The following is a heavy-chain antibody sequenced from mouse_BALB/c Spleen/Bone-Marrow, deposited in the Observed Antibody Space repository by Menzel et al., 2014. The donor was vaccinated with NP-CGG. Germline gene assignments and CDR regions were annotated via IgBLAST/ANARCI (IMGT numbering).Heavy chain of an antibody. Sequence: EVQLQQSGPGPVKPSQSLSLPCTVTGYSITSDYAWNWIRQFPGNKLEWMGYISYSGSTSYNPSLKSRISITRDTSKNQFFLQLNSVTTEDTATYYCARYDYDVGYFDYWGQGTTLTVSS. CDR3: ARYDYDVGYFDY. D-gene: IGHD2-4*01. CDR2: ISYSGST. V-gene: IGHV3-2*02. CDR1: GYSITSDYA. J-gene: IGHJ2*01.